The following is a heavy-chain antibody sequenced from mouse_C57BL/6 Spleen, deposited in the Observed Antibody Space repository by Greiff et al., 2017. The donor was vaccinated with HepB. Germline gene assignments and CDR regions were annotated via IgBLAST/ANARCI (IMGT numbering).Heavy chain of an antibody. CDR3: ARSVYSNPFAY. CDR1: GYAFSSSW. D-gene: IGHD2-5*01. Sequence: QVQLQQSGPELVKPGASVKISCKASGYAFSSSWMNWVKQRPGKGLEWIGRIYPGDGDTNYNGKFKGKATLTADKSSSTAYMQLSSLTSEDSAVYCWARSVYSNPFAYWGQGTLVTVSA. J-gene: IGHJ3*01. V-gene: IGHV1-82*01. CDR2: IYPGDGDT.